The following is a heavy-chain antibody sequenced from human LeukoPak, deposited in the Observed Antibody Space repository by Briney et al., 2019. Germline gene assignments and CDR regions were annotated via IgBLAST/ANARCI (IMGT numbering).Heavy chain of an antibody. V-gene: IGHV4-59*01. Sequence: SETLSLTCTVSGGSISSYYWSWIRQPPGKGLEWIGYIYYSGSTNYSPSLKSRLTISVDTSKNQFSLKLSSVTAADTAVYYCARTYGSSGLGYFDLWGRGTLVTVSS. CDR1: GGSISSYY. CDR3: ARTYGSSGLGYFDL. CDR2: IYYSGST. D-gene: IGHD6-13*01. J-gene: IGHJ2*01.